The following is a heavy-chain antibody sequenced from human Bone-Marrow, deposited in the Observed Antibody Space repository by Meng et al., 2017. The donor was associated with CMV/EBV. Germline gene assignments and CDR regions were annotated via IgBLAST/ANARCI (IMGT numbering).Heavy chain of an antibody. CDR1: GGSISSSNYY. CDR2: IYYSGSS. Sequence: GSLRLSCTVSGGSISSSNYYWGWIRQPPGKGLEWIGTIYYSGSSYHNTSLKSRVAISVDTSKNQFSLKLNSVTAADTAVYYCAGSTAKWELLNWFDPWGQGTLVTVSS. CDR3: AGSTAKWELLNWFDP. D-gene: IGHD1-26*01. V-gene: IGHV4-39*01. J-gene: IGHJ5*02.